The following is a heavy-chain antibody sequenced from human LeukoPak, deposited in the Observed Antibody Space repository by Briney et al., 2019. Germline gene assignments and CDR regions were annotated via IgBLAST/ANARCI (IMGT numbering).Heavy chain of an antibody. Sequence: PGGSLRLSCAGSGFTFSNYWVHWVRQAPGKGLVWVSRINEDGSRTDYADFVKGRFTISRDNAKNTLYLQMNSLRAEDTAVYYCARDTAGTYTSYYYYGMDVWGQGTTVTVSS. CDR1: GFTFSNYW. D-gene: IGHD1-1*01. V-gene: IGHV3-74*01. CDR2: INEDGSRT. CDR3: ARDTAGTYTSYYYYGMDV. J-gene: IGHJ6*02.